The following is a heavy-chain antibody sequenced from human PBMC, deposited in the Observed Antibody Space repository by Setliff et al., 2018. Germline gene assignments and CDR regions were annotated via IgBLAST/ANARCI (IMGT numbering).Heavy chain of an antibody. J-gene: IGHJ3*01. CDR1: GYTFRDYY. CDR3: AGPFDVGPYPRPIDGLDL. V-gene: IGHV1-2*02. CDR2: INPNSGGR. Sequence: ASVKVSCKASGYTFRDYYIHWVRQAPGQGLEWMGWINPNSGGREYAEAFQGRVTLTGDTSIRPAFMELSGLTSDDTAVYYCAGPFDVGPYPRPIDGLDLWGLGTRVTVSS. D-gene: IGHD3-9*01.